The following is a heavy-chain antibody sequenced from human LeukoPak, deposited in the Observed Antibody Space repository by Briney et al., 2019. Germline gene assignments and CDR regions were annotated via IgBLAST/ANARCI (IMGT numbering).Heavy chain of an antibody. CDR3: ARDEYSSGYYNDY. D-gene: IGHD3-22*01. V-gene: IGHV3-21*01. J-gene: IGHJ4*02. CDR1: GFTFSSYS. CDR2: ISSSSSYI. Sequence: GGSLRLSRAASGFTFSSYSMNWVRQAPGKGLEWVSSISSSSSYIYYADSVKGRFTISRDNAKNSLYLQMNSLRAEDTAVYYCARDEYSSGYYNDYWGQGTLVTVSS.